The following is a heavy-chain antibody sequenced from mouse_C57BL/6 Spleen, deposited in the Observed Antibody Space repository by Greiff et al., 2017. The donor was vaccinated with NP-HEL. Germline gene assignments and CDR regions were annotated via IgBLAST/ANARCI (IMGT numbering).Heavy chain of an antibody. CDR2: IDPSDSYT. CDR3: ARSRGYDYDDGYAMDY. D-gene: IGHD2-4*01. Sequence: QVQLQQPGAELVKPGASVKLSCKASGYTFTSYWMQWVKQRPGQGLEWIGEIDPSDSYTNYNQKFKGKATLTVDTSSSTAYMQLSSLTSEDSAVYYCARSRGYDYDDGYAMDYWGLGTSVTVSS. CDR1: GYTFTSYW. J-gene: IGHJ4*01. V-gene: IGHV1-50*01.